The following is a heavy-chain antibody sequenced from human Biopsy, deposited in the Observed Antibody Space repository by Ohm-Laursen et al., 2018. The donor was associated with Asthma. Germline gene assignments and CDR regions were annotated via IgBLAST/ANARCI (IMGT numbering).Heavy chain of an antibody. CDR2: ISYDGTNQ. CDR1: GITFSTYG. V-gene: IGHV3-30*03. Sequence: SLRLSCAAPGITFSTYGMHWVRQAPGKGLEWVADISYDGTNQYYADSVKGRFTISRDNSKNTLYLQMNSLSAEDTAMYYCARAYSSGWSRGMDVWGQGTTVTVSS. J-gene: IGHJ6*02. D-gene: IGHD6-19*01. CDR3: ARAYSSGWSRGMDV.